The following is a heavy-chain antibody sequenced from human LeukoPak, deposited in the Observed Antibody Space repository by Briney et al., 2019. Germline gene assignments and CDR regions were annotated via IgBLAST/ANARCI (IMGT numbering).Heavy chain of an antibody. CDR3: AKDPYSGSYFDY. J-gene: IGHJ4*02. Sequence: GGSLRLSCAASGFTFSSYAMSWVRQAPGKGLEWVSAISGSGGSAYYADSVKGRFIIFRDNSKNTLYLQMNSLRAEDTAVYYCAKDPYSGSYFDYWGQGTLVTVSS. V-gene: IGHV3-23*01. D-gene: IGHD1-26*01. CDR2: ISGSGGSA. CDR1: GFTFSSYA.